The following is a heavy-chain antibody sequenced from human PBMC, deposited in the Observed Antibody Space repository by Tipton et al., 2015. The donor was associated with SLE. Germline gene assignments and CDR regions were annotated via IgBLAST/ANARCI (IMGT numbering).Heavy chain of an antibody. CDR3: ARARLVRGVIGAFDI. J-gene: IGHJ3*02. CDR1: GGSISSYY. Sequence: TLSLTCTVSGGSISSYYWGWIRQPPGKGLEWIGSIYYSGSTYYNPSLKSRVTISVDTSKNQFSLKLSSVTAADTAVYYCARARLVRGVIGAFDIWGQGTMVTVSS. D-gene: IGHD3-10*01. CDR2: IYYSGST. V-gene: IGHV4-39*07.